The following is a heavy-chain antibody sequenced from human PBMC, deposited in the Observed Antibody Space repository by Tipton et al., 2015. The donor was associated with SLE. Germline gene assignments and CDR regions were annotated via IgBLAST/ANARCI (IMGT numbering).Heavy chain of an antibody. V-gene: IGHV3-13*05. Sequence: SLRLSCAASGFTFSSHDMHWVRQITGKGLEWVSGIGPAGDPYYPGSVKGRFTISRENGQNSLYLQINSLRAEDTAVYYCARGEVYYYGSGSYYEDYWGQGTLVTVSS. J-gene: IGHJ4*02. CDR2: IGPAGDP. D-gene: IGHD3-10*01. CDR1: GFTFSSHD. CDR3: ARGEVYYYGSGSYYEDY.